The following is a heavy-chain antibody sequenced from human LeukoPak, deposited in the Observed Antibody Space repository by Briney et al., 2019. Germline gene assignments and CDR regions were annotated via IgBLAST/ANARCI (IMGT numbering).Heavy chain of an antibody. D-gene: IGHD6-13*01. CDR1: GGSFSGYY. Sequence: PSETLSLTCAVYGGSFSGYYWSWIRKPPGKGLEWIGEINHSGSTNYNPSLKSRVTISVDTSKNQFSLKLSSVTAADTAVYYCARVIAAAGTGVDPWGQGTLVTVSS. CDR2: INHSGST. J-gene: IGHJ5*02. CDR3: ARVIAAAGTGVDP. V-gene: IGHV4-34*01.